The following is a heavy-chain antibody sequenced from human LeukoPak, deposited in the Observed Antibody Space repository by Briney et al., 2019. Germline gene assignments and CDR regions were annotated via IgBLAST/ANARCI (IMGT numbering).Heavy chain of an antibody. CDR1: GYTFTSYY. V-gene: IGHV1-46*01. CDR2: INPSGGST. D-gene: IGHD6-13*01. J-gene: IGHJ4*02. Sequence: GASVKVSCKASGYTFTSYYMHWVRQAPGQGLEWMGIINPSGGSTSYAQKFQGRVTMTRDTSTSIVYMELSSLRSEDTAVYYCARDGEVAAGTGYYFDYWGQGTLVTVSS. CDR3: ARDGEVAAGTGYYFDY.